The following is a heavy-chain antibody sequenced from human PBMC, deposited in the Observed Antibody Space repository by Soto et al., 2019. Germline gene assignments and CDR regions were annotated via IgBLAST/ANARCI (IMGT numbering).Heavy chain of an antibody. D-gene: IGHD4-17*01. Sequence: SETLSLTCTVSGGSMSSSNYYWGWIRQPPGKGLEWIGSGTTYYNPSLRSRVTISVDTSKNQFSLKLNSVTAADTAVYYCATYGGGTGRFDYCGQGALVTVYS. J-gene: IGHJ4*02. V-gene: IGHV4-39*01. CDR3: ATYGGGTGRFDY. CDR1: GGSMSSSNYY. CDR2: SGTT.